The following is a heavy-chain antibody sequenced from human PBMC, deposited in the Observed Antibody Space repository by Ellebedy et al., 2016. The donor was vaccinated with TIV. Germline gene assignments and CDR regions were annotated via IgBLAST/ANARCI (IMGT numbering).Heavy chain of an antibody. V-gene: IGHV6-1*01. CDR3: VRGSRGAFDI. CDR2: TYYRSKWYN. Sequence: MPSETLSLTCAISGDSVSSNSVAWHWIRHSPSRGLEWLGRTYYRSKWYNEYAVSVKSRITINPDTSKNQFSLQLNSLTPEDQVLYYCVRGSRGAFDIWGQGTMVTVSS. CDR1: GDSVSSNSVA. J-gene: IGHJ3*02.